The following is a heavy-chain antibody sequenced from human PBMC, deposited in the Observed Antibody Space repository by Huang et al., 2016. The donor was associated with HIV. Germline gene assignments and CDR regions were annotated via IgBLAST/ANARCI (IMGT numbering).Heavy chain of an antibody. CDR1: GYTLTELS. CDR2: FYPEEGET. Sequence: QVQLVQSGAEVKKPGASVKVFCKVSGYTLTELSMHWVRQAPGKGLEWRGGFYPEEGETIYAQKFQGRVTMTEDTSTDTACMELSSLRSEDTAVYYGATVYRRFRNHDSGDYYFDYWDQGTLVTVSS. J-gene: IGHJ4*02. D-gene: IGHD3-22*01. V-gene: IGHV1-24*01. CDR3: ATVYRRFRNHDSGDYYFDY.